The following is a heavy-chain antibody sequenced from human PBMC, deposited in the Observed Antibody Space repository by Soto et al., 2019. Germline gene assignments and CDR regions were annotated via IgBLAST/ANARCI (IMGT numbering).Heavy chain of an antibody. V-gene: IGHV1-18*01. Sequence: QVQLVQSGAEVKKPGASVKVSCKASGYTFTSHGITWVRQAPGQGLEWMGWISDYNGNTNYAQKFQGRVTMTTDTSTTTAYMEPRSLRSDDTAVYYWARGGTRERLDPWGQGTLFTVSS. J-gene: IGHJ5*02. CDR2: ISDYNGNT. CDR1: GYTFTSHG. CDR3: ARGGTRERLDP.